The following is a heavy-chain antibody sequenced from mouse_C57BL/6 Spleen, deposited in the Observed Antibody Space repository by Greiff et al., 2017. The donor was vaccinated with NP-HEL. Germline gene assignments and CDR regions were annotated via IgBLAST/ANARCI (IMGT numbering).Heavy chain of an antibody. V-gene: IGHV1-50*01. CDR1: GYTFTSYW. CDR3: ARETTTVVAKDAY. CDR2: IDPSDSYT. Sequence: QVQLQQPGAELVKPGASVKLSCKASGYTFTSYWMQWVKQRPGQGLEWIGEIDPSDSYTNYNQKFKGKATLTVDTSSSTAYMQLSSLTSEDSAVYYCARETTTVVAKDAYWGQGTLVTVSA. D-gene: IGHD1-1*01. J-gene: IGHJ3*01.